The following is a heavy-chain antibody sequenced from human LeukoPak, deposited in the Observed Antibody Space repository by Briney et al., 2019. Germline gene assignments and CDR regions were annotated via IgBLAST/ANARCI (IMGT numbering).Heavy chain of an antibody. Sequence: GASVKVSCKASGYTFTSYGISWVRQAPGQGLEWMGGIIPIFGTANYAQKFQGRVTITADESTSTAYMELSSLRSEDTAVYYCARGSFTYYDFWSGYSYFDYWGQGTLVTVSS. CDR1: GYTFTSYG. CDR3: ARGSFTYYDFWSGYSYFDY. CDR2: IIPIFGTA. J-gene: IGHJ4*02. D-gene: IGHD3-3*01. V-gene: IGHV1-69*13.